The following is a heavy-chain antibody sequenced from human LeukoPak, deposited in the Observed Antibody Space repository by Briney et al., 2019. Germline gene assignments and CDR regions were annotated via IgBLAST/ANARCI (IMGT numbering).Heavy chain of an antibody. J-gene: IGHJ5*02. CDR1: GFTFSSYE. V-gene: IGHV3-48*03. CDR3: ARQAYSSNLGWFDP. D-gene: IGHD6-13*01. Sequence: GGSLRLSCAASGFTFSSYEMNWVRQAPGKGLEWVSYISSSGSTIFYADSVKGRFSISRDNAKNSLYLQMNSLRAEDTAVYYCARQAYSSNLGWFDPWGQGTLVTVSS. CDR2: ISSSGSTI.